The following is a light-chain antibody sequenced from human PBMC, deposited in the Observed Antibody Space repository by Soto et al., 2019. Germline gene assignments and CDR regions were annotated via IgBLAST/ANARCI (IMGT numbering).Light chain of an antibody. CDR1: SSDVGGYNY. Sequence: QSVLTQPASVSGSPGQSITISCTGTSSDVGGYNYVSWYQQHPGKAPKLMIYDVSNRPSGVSNRFSGSKSGNTASLTISGLQAEDEAEYYCSSCRSSSTLVFGGGTKVTVL. J-gene: IGLJ3*02. CDR3: SSCRSSSTLV. CDR2: DVS. V-gene: IGLV2-14*01.